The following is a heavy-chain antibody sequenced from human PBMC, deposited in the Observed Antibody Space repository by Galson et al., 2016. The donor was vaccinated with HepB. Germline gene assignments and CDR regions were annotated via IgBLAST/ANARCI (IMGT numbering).Heavy chain of an antibody. CDR1: GGSISYYY. CDR3: ARETSGGYVAFDP. V-gene: IGHV4-4*07. Sequence: SETLSLTCTVSGGSISYYYWSWIRQPAGKGLEWIGRVYSSGSTNYNPSLKSRVTMSVDMSKNQFSLKLTSVTAADTAVYYCARETSGGYVAFDPWGQGTPVTVSS. J-gene: IGHJ5*02. CDR2: VYSSGST. D-gene: IGHD6-19*01.